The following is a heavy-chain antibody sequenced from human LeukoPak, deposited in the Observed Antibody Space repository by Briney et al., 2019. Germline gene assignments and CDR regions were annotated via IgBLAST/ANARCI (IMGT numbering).Heavy chain of an antibody. Sequence: PSETLSLTCTVSGYSISSGYYWGWIRQPPGKGLEWIGSIYHSGSTYYNPSLKSRVTISVDTSKNQFSLKLSSVTAADTAVYYCARARRGVAATDTYDYWGQGSLVTVSS. CDR1: GYSISSGYY. CDR2: IYHSGST. J-gene: IGHJ4*02. V-gene: IGHV4-38-2*02. D-gene: IGHD2-15*01. CDR3: ARARRGVAATDTYDY.